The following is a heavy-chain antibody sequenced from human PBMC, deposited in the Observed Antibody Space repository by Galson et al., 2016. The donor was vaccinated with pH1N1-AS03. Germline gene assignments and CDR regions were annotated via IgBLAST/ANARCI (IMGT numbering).Heavy chain of an antibody. Sequence: LSLTCAVSGDSVSGGTYYWNWIRQPPGKGLEWIGYIYYTGITNYNPSLESRLTISIDRSKNQISLTLGSVTAADTAMYYCARNGVLTGYHATGRERVDYWGQGTLVIVSS. CDR2: IYYTGIT. CDR3: ARNGVLTGYHATGRERVDY. CDR1: GDSVSGGTYY. J-gene: IGHJ4*02. V-gene: IGHV4-61*01. D-gene: IGHD3-9*01.